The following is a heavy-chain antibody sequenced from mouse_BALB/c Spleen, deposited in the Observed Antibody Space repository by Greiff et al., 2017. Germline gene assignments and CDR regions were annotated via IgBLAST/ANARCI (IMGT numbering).Heavy chain of an antibody. CDR3: ASSYGNYPWFAY. CDR2: ISSGGSYT. Sequence: EVKLMESGGDLVKPGGSLNLSCAASGFTFSSYGMSWVRQTPDKRLEWVATISSGGSYTYYPDSVKGRFTISRDNAKNTLYLQMSSLKSEDTAMYYCASSYGNYPWFAYWGQGTLVTVSA. J-gene: IGHJ3*01. V-gene: IGHV5-6*01. D-gene: IGHD2-1*01. CDR1: GFTFSSYG.